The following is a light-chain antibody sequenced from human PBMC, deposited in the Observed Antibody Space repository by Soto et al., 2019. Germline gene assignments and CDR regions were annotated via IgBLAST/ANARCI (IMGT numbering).Light chain of an antibody. V-gene: IGLV2-14*01. CDR2: EVS. J-gene: IGLJ1*01. CDR3: GSWDSSLSAYV. Sequence: QSALTQPASVSGSPGQSITISCTGTSSDVGGYNYVSWYQQLPGKAPKLMIYEVSNRPSGVSIRFSGSKSGNTASLTISGLRAEDEADYYCGSWDSSLSAYVFATGTKLTVL. CDR1: SSDVGGYNY.